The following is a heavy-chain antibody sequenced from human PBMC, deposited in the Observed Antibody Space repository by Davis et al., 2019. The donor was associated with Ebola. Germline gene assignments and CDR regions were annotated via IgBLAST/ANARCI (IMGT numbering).Heavy chain of an antibody. Sequence: PGGSLRLSCAASGFTFSNYDMSWVRPVPGKGLDYFSTFSASEGHTHYSDSFRGRFTISRDNSKNTLYLQMNSLRAEDTATYYCARYCHYTDCSYFDCWGQGIMVAVYS. V-gene: IGHV3-23*01. CDR1: GFTFSNYD. J-gene: IGHJ4*01. CDR3: ARYCHYTDCSYFDC. CDR2: FSASEGHT. D-gene: IGHD2-15*01.